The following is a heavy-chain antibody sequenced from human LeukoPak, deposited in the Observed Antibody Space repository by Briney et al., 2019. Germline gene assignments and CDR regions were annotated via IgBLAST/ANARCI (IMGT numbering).Heavy chain of an antibody. J-gene: IGHJ4*02. CDR3: ARVSVATISFDY. CDR1: GGSFSGYD. V-gene: IGHV4-34*01. CDR2: INHSGRT. Sequence: SETLSLTCAVYGGSFSGYDWSWIRQPPGKGLEWIGEINHSGRTNYNPSLKSRVTISVDTSKNQFSLKLSSVTAAETAVYYCARVSVATISFDYWGEGTLVTVSS. D-gene: IGHD5-12*01.